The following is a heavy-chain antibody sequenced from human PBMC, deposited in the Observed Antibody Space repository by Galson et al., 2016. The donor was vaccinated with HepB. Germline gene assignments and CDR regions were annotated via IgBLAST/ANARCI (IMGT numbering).Heavy chain of an antibody. V-gene: IGHV1-24*01. Sequence: SVKVSCKVSGHTLTDLSIHWVRQAPGKGLEWMGGFDPEDGKPIYAQKFKGRVTVTEDTSTDTAFMQLSGLRSDDTAVYYCASSPPPTWKLLLYYSYYYIAVWGQGTTVTVSS. CDR2: FDPEDGKP. CDR3: ASSPPPTWKLLLYYSYYYIAV. CDR1: GHTLTDLS. D-gene: IGHD4-23*01. J-gene: IGHJ6*02.